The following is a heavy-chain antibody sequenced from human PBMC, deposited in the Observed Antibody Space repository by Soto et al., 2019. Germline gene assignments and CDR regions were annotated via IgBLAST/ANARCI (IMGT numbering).Heavy chain of an antibody. D-gene: IGHD2-8*01. CDR1: GYTFTSYG. V-gene: IGHV1-2*04. Sequence: EASVKVSCKASGYTFTSYGISWVRQAPGQGLEWMGWINPKSGGTSTAQKFQGWVTMTTDTSISTASMELTRLTSDDTAIYYCARGNSTDCSNGVCSFFYNHDMDVWGQGTTVTVSS. J-gene: IGHJ6*02. CDR2: INPKSGGT. CDR3: ARGNSTDCSNGVCSFFYNHDMDV.